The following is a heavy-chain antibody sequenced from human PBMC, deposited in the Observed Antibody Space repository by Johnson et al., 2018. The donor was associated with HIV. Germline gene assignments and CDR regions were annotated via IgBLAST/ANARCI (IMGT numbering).Heavy chain of an antibody. J-gene: IGHJ3*02. Sequence: QVQLVESGGDVVQPGRSLRLSCAASGFTFSSYGMHWVRQAPGKGLDWGADISYDGSNTYYADSVKGRFTISRDNSKNTLYLQMNSLRAEDTALYYCAKVMTPVDWHGFDIWGQGTMVTVSS. CDR1: GFTFSSYG. D-gene: IGHD4-23*01. V-gene: IGHV3-30*18. CDR2: ISYDGSNT. CDR3: AKVMTPVDWHGFDI.